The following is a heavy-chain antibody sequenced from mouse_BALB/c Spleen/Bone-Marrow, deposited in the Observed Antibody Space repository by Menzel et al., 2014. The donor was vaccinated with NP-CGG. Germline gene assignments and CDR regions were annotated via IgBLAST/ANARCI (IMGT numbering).Heavy chain of an antibody. D-gene: IGHD2-4*01. V-gene: IGHV5-9-3*01. Sequence: EVKVVESGGGLVKPGGSLKLSCAASGFTFSSYAMSWVRQTPEKRLEWVATISSGGSYTYCPDSVKGRFTISRDNAKNTLYLQMSSLRSEDTAMYYCARHGITRLLDYWGQGTTLTVSS. CDR2: ISSGGSYT. J-gene: IGHJ2*01. CDR3: ARHGITRLLDY. CDR1: GFTFSSYA.